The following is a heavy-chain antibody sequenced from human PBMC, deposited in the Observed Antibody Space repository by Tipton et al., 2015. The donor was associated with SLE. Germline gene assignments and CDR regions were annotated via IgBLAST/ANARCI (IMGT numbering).Heavy chain of an antibody. CDR3: ARVGSSFGFDI. V-gene: IGHV4-59*11. CDR1: GGSISSHY. Sequence: GLVKPSETLSLTCTVSGGSISSHYWSWIRQPPGKGLEWIGYIYYSGSTNYNPSLKSRVTISVDTSKNQFSLKLSSVTAADTAVYYCARVGSSFGFDIWGQGTMVTVSS. CDR2: IYYSGST. J-gene: IGHJ3*02. D-gene: IGHD6-13*01.